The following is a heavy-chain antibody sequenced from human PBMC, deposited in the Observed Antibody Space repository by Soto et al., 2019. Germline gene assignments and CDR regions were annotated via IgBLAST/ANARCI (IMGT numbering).Heavy chain of an antibody. CDR1: GYTFTIYP. CDR3: ARDWTHYDSSGPGDY. J-gene: IGHJ4*02. D-gene: IGHD3-22*01. CDR2: INAGNGDT. Sequence: ASVKVSCKASGYTFTIYPMHWVRQAPGQGLELMGWINAGNGDTKYSQKFQGRVTITRDTSASTAYMELSSLRSEDTAVYYCARDWTHYDSSGPGDYWGQGTLVTVSS. V-gene: IGHV1-3*01.